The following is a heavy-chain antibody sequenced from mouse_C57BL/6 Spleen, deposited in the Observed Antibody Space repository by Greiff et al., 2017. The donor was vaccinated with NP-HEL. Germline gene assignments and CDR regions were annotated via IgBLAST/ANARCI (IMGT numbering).Heavy chain of an antibody. CDR2: IYPGDGDT. V-gene: IGHV1-82*01. Sequence: VQLQQSGPELVKPGASVKISCKASGYAFSSSWMNWVKQRPGKGLEWIGRIYPGDGDTNYNGKFKGKATLTADKSSSTAYMQLSSPTSEDSAVYFCARTSYYYGSSYGYFDYWGQGTTLTVSS. CDR3: ARTSYYYGSSYGYFDY. CDR1: GYAFSSSW. D-gene: IGHD1-1*01. J-gene: IGHJ2*01.